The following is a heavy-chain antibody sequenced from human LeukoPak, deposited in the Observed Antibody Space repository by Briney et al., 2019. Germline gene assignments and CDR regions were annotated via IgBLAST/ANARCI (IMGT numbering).Heavy chain of an antibody. V-gene: IGHV1-2*02. Sequence: WASVKVSCKASGYTFTGYYMHWVRQAPGQGLEWMGWINPNSGGTNYAQKFQGRVTMTRDTSISTAYMELSRLRSDDTAVYCCARDPANTVTTVYYYYMDVWGKGTTVTVSS. CDR1: GYTFTGYY. J-gene: IGHJ6*03. CDR3: ARDPANTVTTVYYYYMDV. CDR2: INPNSGGT. D-gene: IGHD4-11*01.